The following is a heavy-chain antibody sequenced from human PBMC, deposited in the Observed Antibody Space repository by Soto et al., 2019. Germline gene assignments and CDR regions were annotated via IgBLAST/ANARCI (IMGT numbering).Heavy chain of an antibody. D-gene: IGHD6-6*01. CDR3: ARGGLAARKGRWFDP. J-gene: IGHJ5*02. CDR1: GDSISSYY. Sequence: WETLSLTCTVSGDSISSYYWGWIRQPPGKGLEWTGYIHYSGSTNYNPSLKSRVTISVDTPKNQFSLKVNSMTAADTAVYYCARGGLAARKGRWFDPWGQGTLVTVSS. CDR2: IHYSGST. V-gene: IGHV4-59*01.